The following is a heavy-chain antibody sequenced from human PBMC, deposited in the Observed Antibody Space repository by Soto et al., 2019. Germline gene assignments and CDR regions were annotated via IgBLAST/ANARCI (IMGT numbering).Heavy chain of an antibody. CDR1: GGSFSGYY. CDR3: ARRQAVAGPYNWFDP. CDR2: INHSGST. D-gene: IGHD6-19*01. Sequence: SETLSLTCAVYGGSFSGYYWSWIRQPPGKGLEWIGEINHSGSTNYNPSLKSRVTISVDTSKNQFSLKLSSVTAADTAVYYCARRQAVAGPYNWFDPWGQGTLVTVSS. J-gene: IGHJ5*02. V-gene: IGHV4-34*01.